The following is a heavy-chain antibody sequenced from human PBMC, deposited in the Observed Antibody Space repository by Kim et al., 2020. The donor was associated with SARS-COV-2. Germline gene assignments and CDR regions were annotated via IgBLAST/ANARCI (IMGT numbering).Heavy chain of an antibody. CDR3: AKDPKPSFIAAAGTEGYFDY. CDR2: ISGSGGST. Sequence: GGSLRLSCAASGFTFSSYAMSWVRQAPGKGLEWVSAISGSGGSTYYADSVKGRFTISRDNSKNTLYLQMNSLRAEDTAVYYCAKDPKPSFIAAAGTEGYFDYWGQGTLVTVSS. CDR1: GFTFSSYA. D-gene: IGHD6-13*01. J-gene: IGHJ4*02. V-gene: IGHV3-23*01.